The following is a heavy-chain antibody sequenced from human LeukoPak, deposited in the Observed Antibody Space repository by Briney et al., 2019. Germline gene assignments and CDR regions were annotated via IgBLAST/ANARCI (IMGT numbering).Heavy chain of an antibody. Sequence: ASVKVSCKASGYTFTSYYMHWVRQAPGQGLEWMGWISAYNGNTNYPQKLQGRVTMATDTSTSTAYMELRSLRSDDTAVYYCARAPDYYYDSSGPHFDYWGQGTLVTVSS. V-gene: IGHV1-18*04. CDR2: ISAYNGNT. D-gene: IGHD3-22*01. CDR1: GYTFTSYY. CDR3: ARAPDYYYDSSGPHFDY. J-gene: IGHJ4*02.